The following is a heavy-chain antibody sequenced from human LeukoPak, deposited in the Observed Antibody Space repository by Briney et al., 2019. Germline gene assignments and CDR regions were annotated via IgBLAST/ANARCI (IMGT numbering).Heavy chain of an antibody. J-gene: IGHJ6*02. CDR1: GFTFSSYA. Sequence: QTGGSLRLSCAASGFTFSSYAMSWVRQAPGKGLEWVSILDSDGSPSYADSVKGRFTISRDNSKNTLDLQMNSLRAEDTAVYYCARAAAGRAYYRYGMDVWGQGTTVTVSS. V-gene: IGHV3-23*01. CDR2: ILDSDGSP. D-gene: IGHD6-13*01. CDR3: ARAAAGRAYYRYGMDV.